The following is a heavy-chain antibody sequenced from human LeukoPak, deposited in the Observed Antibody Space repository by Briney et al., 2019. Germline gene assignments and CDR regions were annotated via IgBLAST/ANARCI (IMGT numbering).Heavy chain of an antibody. D-gene: IGHD3-22*01. J-gene: IGHJ6*03. CDR1: GYTFSTST. CDR3: ARGLAPYSYEYSGHDPYYYYNMDV. V-gene: IGHV1-8*01. Sequence: ASVKVSCKASGYTFSTSTISWVRQAAGQGLEWTGWINPKNGKTSYAQKFQDRVTMTENTSTSTAYMELSSLRSEDTAVYYCARGLAPYSYEYSGHDPYYYYNMDVWGKGTTVIISS. CDR2: INPKNGKT.